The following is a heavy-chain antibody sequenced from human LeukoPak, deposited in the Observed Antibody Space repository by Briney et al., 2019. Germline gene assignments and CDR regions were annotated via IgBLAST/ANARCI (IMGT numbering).Heavy chain of an antibody. Sequence: PGGSLRLSCAASGFTFSSYAMSWVRQAPGKGLEWVSAISGSGGSTYYADSVKGQFTISRDNSKNTLYLQMNSLRAEDTAVYYCAKGGDRYSSSWYMVGPSHGDSFDYWGQGTLVTVSS. CDR1: GFTFSSYA. CDR2: ISGSGGST. V-gene: IGHV3-23*01. CDR3: AKGGDRYSSSWYMVGPSHGDSFDY. D-gene: IGHD6-13*01. J-gene: IGHJ4*02.